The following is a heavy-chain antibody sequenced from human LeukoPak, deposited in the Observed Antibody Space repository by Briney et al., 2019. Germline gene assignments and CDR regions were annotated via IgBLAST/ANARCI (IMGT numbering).Heavy chain of an antibody. CDR1: GDSVSSNSAA. Sequence: SQTLSLTCAISGDSVSSNSAAWNWIRQSPSRGLEWLGRTYYRSKWYNDYAVSVKSRITINPDTSKNQFSLQLNSVTPEDTAVYYCARDRTYYCDSSGYSIDWYFDLWGRGTLVTVSS. D-gene: IGHD3-22*01. J-gene: IGHJ2*01. CDR2: TYYRSKWYN. V-gene: IGHV6-1*01. CDR3: ARDRTYYCDSSGYSIDWYFDL.